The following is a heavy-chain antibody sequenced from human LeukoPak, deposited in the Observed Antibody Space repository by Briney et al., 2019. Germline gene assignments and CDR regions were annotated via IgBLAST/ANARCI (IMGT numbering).Heavy chain of an antibody. Sequence: PGGSLRLSCATSGFTFSSYAMNWVRQAPGEGLEWISYISSTSTIVYYADSVKGRFTISRDNSKNTLYLQMSSLRAEDTAVYYCVKDLPAAQTHADYWGQGTLVTVSS. V-gene: IGHV3-48*01. D-gene: IGHD2-2*01. CDR2: ISSTSTIV. CDR3: VKDLPAAQTHADY. CDR1: GFTFSSYA. J-gene: IGHJ4*02.